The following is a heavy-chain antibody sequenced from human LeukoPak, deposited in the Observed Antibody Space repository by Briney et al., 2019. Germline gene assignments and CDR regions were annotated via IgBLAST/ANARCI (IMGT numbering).Heavy chain of an antibody. V-gene: IGHV1-8*01. CDR2: MNPNSGNT. CDR1: GYTFTSYD. Sequence: ASVKVSCKASGYTFTSYDINWVRQATGQGLEWMGWMNPNSGNTGYAQKFQGRVTMTRNTSISTAYMELSSLRSEDTAVYYCARFGRALRTLYYYYYMDVWGKGTTVTISS. D-gene: IGHD5/OR15-5a*01. CDR3: ARFGRALRTLYYYYYMDV. J-gene: IGHJ6*03.